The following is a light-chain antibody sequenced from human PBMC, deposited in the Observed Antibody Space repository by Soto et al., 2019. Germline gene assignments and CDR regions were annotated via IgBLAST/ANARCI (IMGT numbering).Light chain of an antibody. Sequence: DVQMTQTPSSVSASVGDRVTITCRASERIGSWLAWYQQKPGKAPNLLIYGASNLQGDVPARFSCSGSETDFALTIISLEPEDFSANFFHQIESLPHSSGQEAKVE. CDR2: GAS. J-gene: IGKJ2*01. CDR1: ERIGSW. V-gene: IGKV1-12*01. CDR3: HQIESLPHS.